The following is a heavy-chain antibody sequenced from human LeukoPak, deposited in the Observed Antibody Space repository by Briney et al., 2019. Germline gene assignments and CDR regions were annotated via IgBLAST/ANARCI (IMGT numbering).Heavy chain of an antibody. J-gene: IGHJ4*02. CDR2: IHYSGKV. V-gene: IGHV4-39*01. CDR3: ARQSGDQSSAWYFDA. CDR1: GGSLRSSGHW. D-gene: IGHD6-19*01. Sequence: SETLSLTCTVSGGSLRSSGHWWVWIRQPPGKGLEWIGSIHYSGKVYYNPSLKSRVTTSVDTSTDQFSLRLSSATAADTAIYYCARQSGDQSSAWYFDAWGQGTLDTVSS.